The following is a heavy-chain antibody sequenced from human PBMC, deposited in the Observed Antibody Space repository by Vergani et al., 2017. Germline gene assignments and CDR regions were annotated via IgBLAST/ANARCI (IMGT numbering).Heavy chain of an antibody. CDR2: INPNKGGS. V-gene: IGHV1-2*02. CDR1: EYSFSAFY. J-gene: IGHJ5*02. CDR3: ARMGHCITTNCYDHTS. D-gene: IGHD2-2*01. Sequence: QVRLVQSGAEVKKPGASVKVSCKASEYSFSAFYIHWVRQAPGQGLEWMGWINPNKGGSNYAQKVQDRVTMTRDTSITTAYMELSRLRSDDTAVYYCARMGHCITTNCYDHTSWGQGTLFTVSS.